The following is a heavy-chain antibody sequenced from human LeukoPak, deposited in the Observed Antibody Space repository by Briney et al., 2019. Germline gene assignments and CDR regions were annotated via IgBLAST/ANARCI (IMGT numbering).Heavy chain of an antibody. J-gene: IGHJ5*02. Sequence: ASVKVSFKASGYTFTGYYMHWVRQAPGQGLEWMGWINPNSGGTNYAQKFQGRVTMTRDTSISTAYMELSRLRSDDTAVYYCARESIAAAGKTWFDPWGQGTLVTVSS. CDR3: ARESIAAAGKTWFDP. V-gene: IGHV1-2*02. CDR2: INPNSGGT. CDR1: GYTFTGYY. D-gene: IGHD6-13*01.